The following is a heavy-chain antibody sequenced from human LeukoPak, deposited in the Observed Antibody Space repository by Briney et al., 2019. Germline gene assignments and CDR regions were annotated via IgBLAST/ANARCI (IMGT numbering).Heavy chain of an antibody. CDR3: ARLLGDHGGNYYGMDV. J-gene: IGHJ6*02. CDR2: IYTSGST. CDR1: GGSISSYY. D-gene: IGHD4-17*01. V-gene: IGHV4-4*07. Sequence: PSETLSLTCTVSGGSISSYYWSWIRQPAGKGLEWIGRIYTSGSTNYNPSLKSRVTMSVDTSKNQFSLKLSSVTAADTAVYYCARLLGDHGGNYYGMDVWGQGTTVTVSS.